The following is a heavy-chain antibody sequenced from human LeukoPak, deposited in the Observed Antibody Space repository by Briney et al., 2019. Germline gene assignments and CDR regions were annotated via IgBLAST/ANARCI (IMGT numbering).Heavy chain of an antibody. J-gene: IGHJ6*02. D-gene: IGHD1-26*01. Sequence: ASVKVSCKASGYTFTSYGISWVRQAPAQGLEWMGWISAYNGNTNYAQKLQGRVTMTTDTSTSTAYMELRSLRSDDTAVYYCARGYAQWELLVDYYGMDVWGQGTTVTVSS. CDR2: ISAYNGNT. CDR1: GYTFTSYG. V-gene: IGHV1-18*01. CDR3: ARGYAQWELLVDYYGMDV.